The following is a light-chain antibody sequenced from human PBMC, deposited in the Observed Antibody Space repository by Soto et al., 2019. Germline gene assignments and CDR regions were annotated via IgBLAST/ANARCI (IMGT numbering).Light chain of an antibody. J-gene: IGKJ2*01. CDR1: QTAYKN. CDR2: EAS. V-gene: IGKV3-15*01. CDR3: QQYYSSFHT. Sequence: ELVMTRSPASLSASPGETVTLSCRATQTAYKNLAWYQQKPGQAPRLLIFEASTRATGLPARFSGSGSGTEFTLTISSLQSEDSAIYYCQQYYSSFHTFGQGTKLEIK.